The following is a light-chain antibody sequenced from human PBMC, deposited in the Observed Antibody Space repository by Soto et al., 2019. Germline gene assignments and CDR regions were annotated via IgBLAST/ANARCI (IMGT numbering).Light chain of an antibody. CDR3: TSYTSASTRI. CDR1: SSDIGAYNY. CDR2: EVN. Sequence: QSVLTQPASVSGSPGQSITVSCTGTSSDIGAYNYVSWYQQYPGKAPTLMIYEVNIRPSGVSPRFSGSKSGNTASLTISGLQAEDEADYYCTSYTSASTRIFGTGTKVTVL. J-gene: IGLJ1*01. V-gene: IGLV2-14*01.